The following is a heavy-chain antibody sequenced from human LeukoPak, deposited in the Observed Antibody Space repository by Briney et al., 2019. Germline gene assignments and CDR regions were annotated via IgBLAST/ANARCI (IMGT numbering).Heavy chain of an antibody. Sequence: SETLSLTCTVSGYSISSGYYWGWIRQPPGKGLEWIGSIYHSGSTYYNPSLKSRVTISVDTSKNQFSLKLSSVTAADTAVYYCARAHYYDSNGYPRTWFDPWGQGTLVTVSS. D-gene: IGHD3-22*01. CDR3: ARAHYYDSNGYPRTWFDP. CDR2: IYHSGST. CDR1: GYSISSGYY. J-gene: IGHJ5*02. V-gene: IGHV4-38-2*02.